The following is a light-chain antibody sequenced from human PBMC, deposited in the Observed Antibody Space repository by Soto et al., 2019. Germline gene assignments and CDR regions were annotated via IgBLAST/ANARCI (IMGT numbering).Light chain of an antibody. CDR1: SCNIVAGYD. J-gene: IGLJ1*01. V-gene: IGLV1-40*01. CDR3: QSYDSSLSGSDV. CDR2: GNS. Sequence: QSVLTHPPSVSGAPGQMVTISCPGISCNIVAGYDGHWCQQLPGTAPKLLIYGNSNRPSGVPDRFSGSKSGTSASLAITGLQAEDEADYYCQSYDSSLSGSDVFGTGTKVTGL.